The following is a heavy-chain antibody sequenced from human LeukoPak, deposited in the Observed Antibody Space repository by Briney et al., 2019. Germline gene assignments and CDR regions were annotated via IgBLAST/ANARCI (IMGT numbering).Heavy chain of an antibody. D-gene: IGHD5-18*01. CDR2: INPCDGRT. V-gene: IGHV1-46*01. CDR1: GYTFISYY. Sequence: ASVKVSCKASGYTFISYYMHWVRQAPGQGLEWMGIINPCDGRTNYAQYFQGRVTMTRDTSTSTVYMELSSLRSEDTAVYYCARGRLVDTAMVDVSWGEGALVTVS. J-gene: IGHJ5*02. CDR3: ARGRLVDTAMVDVS.